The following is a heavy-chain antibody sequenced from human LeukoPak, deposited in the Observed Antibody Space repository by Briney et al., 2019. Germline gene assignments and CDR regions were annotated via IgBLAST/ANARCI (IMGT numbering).Heavy chain of an antibody. J-gene: IGHJ5*02. D-gene: IGHD4-17*01. CDR1: GFIFRSNR. Sequence: PGGSLRLSCAASGFIFRSNRMHWVRQPPGKGLVWVSRINSDGSSTSYADSVKGRFTISRDNAKNTLYLQMNSLRAEDTAVYYCARETTVTGWFDPWGQGTLVTVSS. V-gene: IGHV3-74*01. CDR3: ARETTVTGWFDP. CDR2: INSDGSST.